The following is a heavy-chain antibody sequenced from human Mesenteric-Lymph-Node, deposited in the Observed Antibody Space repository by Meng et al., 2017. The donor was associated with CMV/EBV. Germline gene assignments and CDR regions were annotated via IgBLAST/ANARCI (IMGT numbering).Heavy chain of an antibody. J-gene: IGHJ5*02. CDR1: GGSISSYY. Sequence: SETLSLTCTVSGGSISSYYWSWIRQPPGKGLEWIGYIYYSGSTNYNPSLKSRVTISVDTSKNQFSLKLSSVTAADTAVYYCAREHPQLLWGHWFDPWGQGTLVTVSS. CDR3: AREHPQLLWGHWFDP. D-gene: IGHD2-2*01. V-gene: IGHV4-59*01. CDR2: IYYSGST.